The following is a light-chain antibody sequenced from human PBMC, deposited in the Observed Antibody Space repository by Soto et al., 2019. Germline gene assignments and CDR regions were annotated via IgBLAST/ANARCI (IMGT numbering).Light chain of an antibody. CDR1: QDIRNY. CDR2: AAS. J-gene: IGKJ3*01. CDR3: QKYDRAPFT. Sequence: DIQMTQSPSSLSVSVGDRVTITCRASQDIRNYLAWYQQKPGKVPKLLIYAASTLQSGVPSQFSGSGSGTDFTLTINSLQPEDIATYYCQKYDRAPFTFGPGTKVDFK. V-gene: IGKV1-27*01.